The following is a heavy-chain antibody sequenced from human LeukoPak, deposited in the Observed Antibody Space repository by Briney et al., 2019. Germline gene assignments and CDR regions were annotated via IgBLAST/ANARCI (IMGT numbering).Heavy chain of an antibody. CDR2: ISYDGSNK. CDR3: ARDPRWGYDSSGPLDY. CDR1: GFTFSSYA. D-gene: IGHD3-22*01. J-gene: IGHJ4*02. V-gene: IGHV3-30-3*01. Sequence: GGSLRLSCAASGFTFSSYAMHWVRQAPGKGLEWVAVISYDGSNKYYADSVKGRFTISRDNSKNTLYLQMNSLRAEDTAVYYCARDPRWGYDSSGPLDYWGQGTLVTVSS.